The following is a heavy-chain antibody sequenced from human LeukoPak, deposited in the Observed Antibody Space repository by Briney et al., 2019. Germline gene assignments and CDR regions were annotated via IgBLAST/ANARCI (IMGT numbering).Heavy chain of an antibody. Sequence: ASVKVSCKVPGYTLTELSMHWVRQAPGQGLEWMGWINPNSGGTNYAQKFQGWVTMTRDTSISTAYMELSRLRSDDTAVYYCARGASILWGSYAFDIWGQGTMVTVSS. D-gene: IGHD2-21*01. CDR2: INPNSGGT. CDR1: GYTLTELS. J-gene: IGHJ3*02. V-gene: IGHV1-2*04. CDR3: ARGASILWGSYAFDI.